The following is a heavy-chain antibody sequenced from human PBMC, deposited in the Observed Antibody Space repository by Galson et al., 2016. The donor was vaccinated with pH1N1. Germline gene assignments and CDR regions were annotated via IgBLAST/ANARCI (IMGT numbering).Heavy chain of an antibody. CDR3: AHREVMITNAFDV. D-gene: IGHD3-16*01. Sequence: PALVKPTQTLTLTCTFSGFSVSSSGMGVGWIRQPPGKALEWLALIYRDDDKRYSPSLKSRLTITKDTSKNQVVLTMTNMDPVDTAAYYCAHREVMITNAFDVWGPGTMVTVPS. CDR1: GFSVSSSGMG. V-gene: IGHV2-5*02. CDR2: IYRDDDK. J-gene: IGHJ3*01.